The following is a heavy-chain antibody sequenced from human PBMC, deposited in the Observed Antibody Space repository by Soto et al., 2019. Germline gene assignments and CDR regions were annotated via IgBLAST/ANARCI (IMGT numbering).Heavy chain of an antibody. CDR1: GLVFINAW. CDR3: ASAGVTEP. Sequence: EVQLVESGGGLVKPGESLRLSCAASGLVFINAWMTWVRQAPGKGLEWVGRIKSEADGGTTDYSAPVKGRFIISRDDSKNTVFLQMNSLKIEDTAVYYCASAGVTEPWGQGTLVTVSS. D-gene: IGHD2-21*02. J-gene: IGHJ5*02. CDR2: IKSEADGGTT. V-gene: IGHV3-15*01.